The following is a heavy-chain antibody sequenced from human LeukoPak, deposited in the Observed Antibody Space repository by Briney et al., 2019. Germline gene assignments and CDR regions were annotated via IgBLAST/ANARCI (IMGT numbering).Heavy chain of an antibody. D-gene: IGHD3-22*01. Sequence: TLSLTCTVSGGSISSGDYYWSWIRQPPGKGLEWIGYIYYSGSTYYNPSLKSRVTISVDTSKNQFSLKLSSVTAADTAVYYCARDYYDSSGYPYFQHWGQGTLVTVSS. CDR3: ARDYYDSSGYPYFQH. CDR2: IYYSGST. J-gene: IGHJ1*01. CDR1: GGSISSGDYY. V-gene: IGHV4-30-4*08.